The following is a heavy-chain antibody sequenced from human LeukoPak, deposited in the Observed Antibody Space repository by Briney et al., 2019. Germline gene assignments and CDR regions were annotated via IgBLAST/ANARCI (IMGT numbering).Heavy chain of an antibody. J-gene: IGHJ4*02. CDR1: GFTFSSYG. D-gene: IGHD2-2*01. V-gene: IGHV3-30*02. CDR2: IRFDGSDQ. Sequence: GGSLRLSCAASGFTFSSYGMHWVRQAPGKGLEWVAFIRFDGSDQYYADSVKGRFTISRDNSKNTLYLQMNSLRAEDTAVYYCARALERYCSSTSCSLFDYWGQGTLVTVSS. CDR3: ARALERYCSSTSCSLFDY.